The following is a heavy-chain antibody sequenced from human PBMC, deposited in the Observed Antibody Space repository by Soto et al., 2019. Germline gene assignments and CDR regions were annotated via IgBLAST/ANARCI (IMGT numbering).Heavy chain of an antibody. CDR2: ISAYNGNT. CDR1: GYTFTSYG. D-gene: IGHD5-18*01. Sequence: WASLKVSCKASGYTFTSYGISWVRQAPGQGLEWMGWISAYNGNTNYAQKLQGRVTMTTDTSTSTAYMELRSLRSDDTAVYYCARAGGYSYGYVNYYYGMDVWGQGTTVTVSS. J-gene: IGHJ6*02. V-gene: IGHV1-18*04. CDR3: ARAGGYSYGYVNYYYGMDV.